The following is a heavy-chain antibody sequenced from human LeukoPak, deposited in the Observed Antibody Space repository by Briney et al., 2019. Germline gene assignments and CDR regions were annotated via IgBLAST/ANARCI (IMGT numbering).Heavy chain of an antibody. CDR1: GGSISSYY. D-gene: IGHD3-22*01. V-gene: IGHV4-4*09. Sequence: SETLSLTCTVSGGSISSYYWSWIRQPPGKGLEWIGYIYTSGSTNYNPSLKSRVTISVDTSKNLFSLKLSSVTAADTAVYYCARQVSSSGYYNWFDPWGQGTLVTVSS. J-gene: IGHJ5*02. CDR3: ARQVSSSGYYNWFDP. CDR2: IYTSGST.